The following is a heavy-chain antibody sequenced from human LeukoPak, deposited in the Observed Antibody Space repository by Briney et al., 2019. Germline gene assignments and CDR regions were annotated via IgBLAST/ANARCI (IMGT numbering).Heavy chain of an antibody. D-gene: IGHD3-3*01. J-gene: IGHJ6*03. Sequence: SETLSLTCAVYGGSFSGYYWSWIRQPPGKGLEWIGEINHSGSTNYNPSLKSRVTISVDTSKNQFSLRLSSVTAADTAVYYCARHPPQYYDFWGQDYYYYMDVWGKGTTVTVSS. V-gene: IGHV4-34*01. CDR2: INHSGST. CDR3: ARHPPQYYDFWGQDYYYYMDV. CDR1: GGSFSGYY.